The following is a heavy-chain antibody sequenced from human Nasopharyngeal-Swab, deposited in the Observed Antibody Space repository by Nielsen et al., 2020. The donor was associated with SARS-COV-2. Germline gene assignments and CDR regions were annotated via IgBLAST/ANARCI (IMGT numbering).Heavy chain of an antibody. CDR3: ARDDSSGTNLLFDY. CDR1: GFTFSSYA. Sequence: GGSLRLSCAASGFTFSSYAMSWVRRAPGKGLEWVSAISGSGGKIFDADSVKGRFSISRDNSKNTLYLQMTSLRVEDTAVYYCARDDSSGTNLLFDYWGQGILVTVSS. CDR2: ISGSGGKI. V-gene: IGHV3-23*01. D-gene: IGHD6-19*01. J-gene: IGHJ4*02.